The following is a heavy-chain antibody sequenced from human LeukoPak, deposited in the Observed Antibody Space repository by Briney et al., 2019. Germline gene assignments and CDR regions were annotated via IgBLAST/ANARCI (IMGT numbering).Heavy chain of an antibody. D-gene: IGHD6-13*01. CDR3: ARARHSSSFVGH. V-gene: IGHV1-2*02. CDR2: INPNSGGT. J-gene: IGHJ4*02. Sequence: MGWINPNSGGTNYAQKFQGRVTMTRDTSISTAYMELSRLRSDDTAVYYCARARHSSSFVGHWGQGTLVTVSS.